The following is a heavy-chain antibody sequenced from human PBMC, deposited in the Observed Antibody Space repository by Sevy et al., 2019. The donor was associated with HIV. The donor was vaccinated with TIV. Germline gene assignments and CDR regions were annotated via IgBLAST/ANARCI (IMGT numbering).Heavy chain of an antibody. J-gene: IGHJ4*02. D-gene: IGHD3-10*01. CDR3: ARDRNYYGSGSYYIDY. CDR2: ISSSSSYI. V-gene: IGHV3-21*01. CDR1: GFTFSSYS. Sequence: GGSLRLSCAASGFTFSSYSMNWVRQAPGKGLEWVSSISSSSSYIYYADSVKGRCPISRDNAKNSLYLQMNSLRAEDTAVYYCARDRNYYGSGSYYIDYWGQGTLVTVSS.